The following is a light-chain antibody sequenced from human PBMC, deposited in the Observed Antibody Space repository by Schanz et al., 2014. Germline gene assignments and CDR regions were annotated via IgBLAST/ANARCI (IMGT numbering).Light chain of an antibody. Sequence: QSALTQPRSVSGSPGQSVTISCTGTSSDVGAYNYVSWYQQHPGKAPKFMIYDVSKRPSGVPDRFSGSKSGNTASLTISGLQAEDEADYYCSSYAGSNTVYVLGTGTKLTVL. V-gene: IGLV2-11*01. J-gene: IGLJ1*01. CDR1: SSDVGAYNY. CDR2: DVS. CDR3: SSYAGSNTVYV.